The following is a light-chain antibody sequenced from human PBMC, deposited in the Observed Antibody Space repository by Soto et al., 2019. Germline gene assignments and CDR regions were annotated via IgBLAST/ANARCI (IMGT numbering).Light chain of an antibody. V-gene: IGKV1-27*01. Sequence: DIQMTQSPSSLSASLGDRVTITCRASQGIRKFLAWYQQKPGNIPKLLIYAASTLQSGVPSRFSGSGSGTEFTLTINSLQPEDVAVYYCQQYNNWPWTFGQGTKVDIK. CDR2: AAS. CDR3: QQYNNWPWT. J-gene: IGKJ1*01. CDR1: QGIRKF.